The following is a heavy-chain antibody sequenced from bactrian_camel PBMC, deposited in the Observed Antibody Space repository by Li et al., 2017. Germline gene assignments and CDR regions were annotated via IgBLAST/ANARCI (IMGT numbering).Heavy chain of an antibody. CDR2: INSGGGNT. J-gene: IGHJ4*01. CDR3: ATDVNGYPVY. CDR1: GFTFSSYA. Sequence: VQLVESGGGLVQNGGSLRLSCAASGFTFSSYAMTWVRQAPGKGLEGVSAINSGGGNTYYTESVKGRFTISRDNAQSTVYLQMNGLRSEDTAHYYCATDVNGYPVYWGQGTQVTVS. D-gene: IGHD1*01. V-gene: IGHV3S40*01.